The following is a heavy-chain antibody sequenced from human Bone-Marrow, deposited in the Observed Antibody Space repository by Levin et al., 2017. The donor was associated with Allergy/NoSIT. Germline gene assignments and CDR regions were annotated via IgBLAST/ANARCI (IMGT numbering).Heavy chain of an antibody. D-gene: IGHD4-17*01. CDR1: GFTFNNYG. CDR2: ISGSSSLI. Sequence: LSLTCAASGFTFNNYGMNWVRQAPGKGLEWISYISGSSSLIYYADSVRGRFTVSRDTGRTSLFLQMNSLRDDDTAVYYCARDRDDYGDPDGAFDSWGHGTMVTVSS. V-gene: IGHV3-48*02. CDR3: ARDRDDYGDPDGAFDS. J-gene: IGHJ3*02.